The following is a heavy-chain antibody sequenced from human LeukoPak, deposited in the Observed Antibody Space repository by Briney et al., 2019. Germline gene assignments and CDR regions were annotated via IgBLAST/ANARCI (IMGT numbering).Heavy chain of an antibody. D-gene: IGHD6-6*01. V-gene: IGHV1-2*02. CDR3: ARDLRSIAARRRGYYFDY. CDR2: INPNSGGT. J-gene: IGHJ4*02. CDR1: GYTFTSYG. Sequence: ASVKVSCKASGYTFTSYGISWVRQAPGQGLEWMGWINPNSGGTNYAQKFQGRVTMTRDTSTSTAYMELSRLRSDDTAVYYCARDLRSIAARRRGYYFDYWGQGTLVTVSS.